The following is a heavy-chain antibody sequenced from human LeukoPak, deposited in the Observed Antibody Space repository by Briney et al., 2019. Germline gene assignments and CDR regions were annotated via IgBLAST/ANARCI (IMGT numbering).Heavy chain of an antibody. CDR2: IYHSGNT. J-gene: IGHJ5*02. V-gene: IGHV4-38-2*02. CDR3: ARNPADCSGGSCYPRGNSFDR. D-gene: IGHD2-15*01. CDR1: GYYINRGYY. Sequence: SETLSLTCTVSGYYINRGYYWGWVRQPPGKGLEWIGIIYHSGNTYYNPSLKSRVTISVDTSKNQFSMKLNFVTAADTALYYCARNPADCSGGSCYPRGNSFDRWGRGSQVIVSS.